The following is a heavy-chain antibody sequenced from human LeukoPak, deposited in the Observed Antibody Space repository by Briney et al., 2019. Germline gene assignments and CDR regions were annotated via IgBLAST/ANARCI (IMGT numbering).Heavy chain of an antibody. CDR3: AGLEAHRPLDY. CDR1: GGSFSGYY. V-gene: IGHV4-34*01. CDR2: INHSGST. Sequence: SETLSLTCAVYGGSFSGYYWSWVRQPPGKGLEWIGEINHSGSTNYNPSLRSRVTISVDTSNNQFSLKLSSVIAADTAVYYCAGLEAHRPLDYWGQGTLVSVSS. J-gene: IGHJ4*02.